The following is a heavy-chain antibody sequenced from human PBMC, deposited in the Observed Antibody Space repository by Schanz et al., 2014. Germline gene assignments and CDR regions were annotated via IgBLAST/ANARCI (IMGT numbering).Heavy chain of an antibody. J-gene: IGHJ4*02. CDR1: GYTFTGYY. CDR3: ARTIAYGGSSGYFDY. CDR2: INPNSGTT. D-gene: IGHD4-17*01. Sequence: QVQLVQSGAEMKKPGASVKVSCKASGYTFTGYYMHWVRQAPGQGLEWMGWINPNSGTTNYAQKFQGWVTMTRDTSTSTVYMELNSLRSEDTAVYYCARTIAYGGSSGYFDYWGQGTLVTVSS. V-gene: IGHV1-2*04.